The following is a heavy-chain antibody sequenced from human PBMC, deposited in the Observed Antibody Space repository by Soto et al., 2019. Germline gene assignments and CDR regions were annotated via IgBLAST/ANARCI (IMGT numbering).Heavy chain of an antibody. CDR2: SSAYNCNT. Sequence: QVQLVQSGAEVKKPGGSVKVSCKASGYTFTSYGITWVRQAPGQGLEWMGWSSAYNCNTKYAQKLQGRVTMTTDTSTSTAYMELRSLRSDDTAVYYCARDLEAQIVDYWGQGTLVTVSS. D-gene: IGHD1-1*01. J-gene: IGHJ4*02. V-gene: IGHV1-18*01. CDR1: GYTFTSYG. CDR3: ARDLEAQIVDY.